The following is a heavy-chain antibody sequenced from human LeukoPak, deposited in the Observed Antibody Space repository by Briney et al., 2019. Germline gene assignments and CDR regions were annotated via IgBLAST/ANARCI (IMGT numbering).Heavy chain of an antibody. CDR2: INHSGST. CDR3: ARGRGIFYVVGIGRPEYFDY. Sequence: PSETLSLTCAVYGGSFSGYYWSWIRQPPGKGLEWIGEINHSGSTNYNPSLESRVTISVDTSKNQFSLKLSSVTAADTAVYYCARGRGIFYVVGIGRPEYFDYWGQGTLVTVSS. J-gene: IGHJ4*02. V-gene: IGHV4-34*01. CDR1: GGSFSGYY. D-gene: IGHD2/OR15-2a*01.